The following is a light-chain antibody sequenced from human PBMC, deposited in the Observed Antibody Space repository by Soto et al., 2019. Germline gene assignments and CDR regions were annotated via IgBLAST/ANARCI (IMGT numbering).Light chain of an antibody. CDR2: GAS. CDR1: QSVSSN. V-gene: IGKV3-15*01. CDR3: QQYNNWPPWT. J-gene: IGKJ1*01. Sequence: EIVMTQPPATLSVSPGERATLSCRASQSVSSNLAWYQQKPGQAPRLLIYGASTRAAGIPARFSGSGSGTEFTLTISGLQSEDFAVYYCQQYNNWPPWTLGQGTKVDIK.